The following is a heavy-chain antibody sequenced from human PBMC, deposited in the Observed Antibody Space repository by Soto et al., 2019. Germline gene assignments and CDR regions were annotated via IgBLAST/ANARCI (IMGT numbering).Heavy chain of an antibody. CDR1: GFTFSSYA. V-gene: IGHV3-23*01. D-gene: IGHD6-19*01. Sequence: GGSLRLSCAAPGFTFSSYAMSWVRQAPGKGLEWVSALSGSGGSTYYADSVKGRFTISRDNSKNTLYLQMNSLRAEDTAVYYCAKEGRGYSSGWPNIDYWGQGTLVTVSS. J-gene: IGHJ4*02. CDR3: AKEGRGYSSGWPNIDY. CDR2: LSGSGGST.